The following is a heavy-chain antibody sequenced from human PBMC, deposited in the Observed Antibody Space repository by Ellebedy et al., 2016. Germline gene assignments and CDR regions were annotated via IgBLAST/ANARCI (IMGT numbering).Heavy chain of an antibody. D-gene: IGHD4-11*01. V-gene: IGHV3-11*01. Sequence: GESLKISXAASGFIFSDYYMNWIRQAPGKGLEWVSYINGSGSAITYADSVRGRFTISRDNAKRTLYLQMNSLRADDTAVYYCARGNPDYSHSYFDSWGQGILVTVSS. CDR3: ARGNPDYSHSYFDS. CDR1: GFIFSDYY. CDR2: INGSGSAI. J-gene: IGHJ4*02.